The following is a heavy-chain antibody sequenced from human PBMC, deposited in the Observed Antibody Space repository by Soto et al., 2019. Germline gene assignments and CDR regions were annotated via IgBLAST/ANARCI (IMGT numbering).Heavy chain of an antibody. V-gene: IGHV3-33*01. CDR1: GFTFSSYG. CDR2: IWYDGSNK. CDR3: ASTPYPEYSSSSDYFDY. Sequence: QVQLVESGGGVVQPGRSLRLSCAASGFTFSSYGMHWVRQAPGKGLEWVAVIWYDGSNKYYADSVKGRFTISRDNSKNTLYLQMNSLRAEDTAVYYCASTPYPEYSSSSDYFDYWGQGTLVTVSS. D-gene: IGHD6-6*01. J-gene: IGHJ4*02.